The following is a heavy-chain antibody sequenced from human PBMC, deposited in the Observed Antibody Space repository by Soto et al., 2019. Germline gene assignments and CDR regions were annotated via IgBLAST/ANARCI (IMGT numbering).Heavy chain of an antibody. CDR1: GYTFTSCG. CDR3: ARVEYDSSGYHLRWFDP. J-gene: IGHJ5*02. V-gene: IGHV1-18*01. Sequence: QVQLVQSGAEVKKPGALVKVSCKASGYTFTSCGISWVRQAPGQGLEWMGWISAYNGNTNYAQKLQGRVTMTTDTSTSTAYMELRSLRSDDTAVYYCARVEYDSSGYHLRWFDPWGQGTLVTVSS. D-gene: IGHD3-22*01. CDR2: ISAYNGNT.